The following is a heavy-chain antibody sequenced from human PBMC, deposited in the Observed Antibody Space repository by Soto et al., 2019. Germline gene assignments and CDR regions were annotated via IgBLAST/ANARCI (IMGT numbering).Heavy chain of an antibody. CDR3: ASDTQRDGLSYYYYGMDG. Sequence: QVQLVQSGAEVKKPGSSVKVSCKASGGTFSSYAISWVRQAPGQGLEWIGWIIPIFGTANYAQNFQGRVPITAYESTSTAYMELSSLRSAVTAVYSCASDTQRDGLSYYYYGMDGWGQGTKVTVSS. J-gene: IGHJ6*02. CDR1: GGTFSSYA. CDR2: IIPIFGTA. V-gene: IGHV1-69*01.